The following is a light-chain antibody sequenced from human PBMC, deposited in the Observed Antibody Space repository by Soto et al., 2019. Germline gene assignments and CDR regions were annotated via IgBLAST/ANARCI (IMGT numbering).Light chain of an antibody. CDR2: DVT. J-gene: IGLJ1*01. CDR1: SSDVGGYNY. V-gene: IGLV2-14*03. CDR3: SSYTTSNTRQIV. Sequence: QSGLTQPASGSGSPGQSITISCTGTSSDVGGYNYVSWYQHHPGKAPNLIIYDVTNRPSGVSNPFSGSKSGNTASLTISGLQPEDEADYYCSSYTTSNTRQIVFGTGTKVTVL.